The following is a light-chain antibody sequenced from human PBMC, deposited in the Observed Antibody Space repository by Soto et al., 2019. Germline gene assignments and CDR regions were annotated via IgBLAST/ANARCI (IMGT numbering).Light chain of an antibody. Sequence: EIVLTQSPATLSLSPGERATLPCRASQSVSSNLAWYQQKPGQAPRLLIYGASNRATGVPARFSGSGSGTEFTLTISSLEPEDFAVYYCQQYDSLKTFGQGTKVDIK. CDR1: QSVSSN. CDR2: GAS. V-gene: IGKV3D-15*01. CDR3: QQYDSLKT. J-gene: IGKJ1*01.